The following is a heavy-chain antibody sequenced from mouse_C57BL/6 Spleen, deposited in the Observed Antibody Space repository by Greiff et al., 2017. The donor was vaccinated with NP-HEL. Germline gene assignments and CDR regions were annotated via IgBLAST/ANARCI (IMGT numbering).Heavy chain of an antibody. V-gene: IGHV1-82*01. J-gene: IGHJ3*01. CDR2: IYPGDGDT. Sequence: QVQLKESGPELVKPGASVKISCKASGYAFSSSWMNWVKQRPGKGLEWIGRIYPGDGDTNYNGKFKGKATLTADKSSSTAYMQLSSLTSEDSAVYFGARDDYGPWFAYWGQGTLVTVSA. CDR3: ARDDYGPWFAY. CDR1: GYAFSSSW. D-gene: IGHD1-1*01.